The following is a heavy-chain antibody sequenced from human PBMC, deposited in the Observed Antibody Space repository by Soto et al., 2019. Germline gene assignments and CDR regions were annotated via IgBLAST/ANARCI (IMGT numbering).Heavy chain of an antibody. V-gene: IGHV4-30-4*01. D-gene: IGHD3-22*01. CDR1: GGSISSGDYY. Sequence: SETLSLTCTVSGGSISSGDYYWSWIRQPPGKGLEWIGYIYYSGSTYYNPSLKSRVTISVDTSKNQFSLKLSSVTAADTAVYYCARARITMIVVVTDYYYYGMDVWGQGTTVTVSS. CDR3: ARARITMIVVVTDYYYYGMDV. J-gene: IGHJ6*02. CDR2: IYYSGST.